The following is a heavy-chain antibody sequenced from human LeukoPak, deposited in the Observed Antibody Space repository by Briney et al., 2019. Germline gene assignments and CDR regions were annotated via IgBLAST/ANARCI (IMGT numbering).Heavy chain of an antibody. V-gene: IGHV3-23*01. CDR2: SSSST. CDR3: AKYVWDSSAYDGFGI. Sequence: GGSLRLSCTASGFTFSSYAMSWVRQVQGKGLEWVSTSSSSTYYADSVKGRFTISRDNSKNTLYLQMKSLRAEDTAVYYCAKYVWDSSAYDGFGIWGQGTMVTVSS. D-gene: IGHD3-22*01. J-gene: IGHJ3*02. CDR1: GFTFSSYA.